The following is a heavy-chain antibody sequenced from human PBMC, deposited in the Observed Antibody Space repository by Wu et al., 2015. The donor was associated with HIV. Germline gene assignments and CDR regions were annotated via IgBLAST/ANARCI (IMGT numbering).Heavy chain of an antibody. CDR2: INPNRGGI. V-gene: IGHV1-2*02. Sequence: QVQLVQSGAEVKKPGASVMVSCKASGYTFVDYYIYWVRKTPGQGLEWMGWINPNRGGIKYAQKFQGRVTMTRDTAVSTAYMELNSLRSDDTAVYYCARLRSLHGLYSNADFWGQGTLVTVSS. CDR1: GYTFVDYY. J-gene: IGHJ4*02. D-gene: IGHD4-17*01. CDR3: ARLRSLHGLYSNADF.